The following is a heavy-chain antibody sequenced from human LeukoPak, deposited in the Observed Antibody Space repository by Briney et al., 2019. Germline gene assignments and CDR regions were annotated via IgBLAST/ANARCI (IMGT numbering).Heavy chain of an antibody. CDR1: GFTFSSYG. D-gene: IGHD6-13*01. V-gene: IGHV3-23*01. J-gene: IGHJ3*02. CDR3: ARIAAAGAYHAFDI. Sequence: GGTLRLSCAASGFTFSSYGMSWVRQAPGKGLEWVSTLSGSGGGTYYADSVKGRFTISRDNFKNSLYLQMNSLRAEDTAVYYCARIAAAGAYHAFDIWGQGTMVTVSS. CDR2: LSGSGGGT.